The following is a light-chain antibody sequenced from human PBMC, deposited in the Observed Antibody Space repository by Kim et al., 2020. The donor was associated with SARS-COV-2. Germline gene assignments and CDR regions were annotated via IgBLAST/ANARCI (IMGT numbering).Light chain of an antibody. CDR3: QQYYSTIT. CDR2: WAS. J-gene: IGKJ5*01. V-gene: IGKV4-1*01. Sequence: MATINCKSSQSLLHSSNNKNYLAWYQQRPGQPPKLHFYWASTRESGVPDRFSGSGSGTDFTLTISSLQAEDVAVYYCQQYYSTITFGQGTRLEIK. CDR1: QSLLHSSNNKNY.